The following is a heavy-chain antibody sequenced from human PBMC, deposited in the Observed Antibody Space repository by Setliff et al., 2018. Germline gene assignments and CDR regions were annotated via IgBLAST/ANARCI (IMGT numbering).Heavy chain of an antibody. CDR2: IYHNGNT. CDR1: GGSISPYF. D-gene: IGHD5-18*01. CDR3: VRDRTAYSYGLDV. Sequence: PSETLSLTCTVSGGSISPYFSSWIRQPPGKGLEWIGYIYHNGNTNFNPSLKTRLTMSVDTSKNQFALNLRSVTAADTAVYYCVRDRTAYSYGLDVWGQGTTVTVSS. J-gene: IGHJ6*02. V-gene: IGHV4-59*01.